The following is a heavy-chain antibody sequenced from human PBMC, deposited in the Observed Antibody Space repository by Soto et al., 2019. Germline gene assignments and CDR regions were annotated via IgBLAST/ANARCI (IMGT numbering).Heavy chain of an antibody. D-gene: IGHD4-17*01. V-gene: IGHV3-53*01. CDR2: IYSGGST. CDR3: ARENPLYGDYQGIDY. CDR1: GFTVSSNY. Sequence: EVQLVESGGGLIQPGGSLRLSCAASGFTVSSNYMSWVRQAPGKGLEWVSVIYSGGSTYYADSVKGRFTISRDNSKNTLYLQMNSLRAEDTAVYYCARENPLYGDYQGIDYWGQGTLVTVSS. J-gene: IGHJ4*02.